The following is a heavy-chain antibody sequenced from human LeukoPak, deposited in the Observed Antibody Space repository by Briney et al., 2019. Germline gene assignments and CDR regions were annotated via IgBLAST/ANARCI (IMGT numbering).Heavy chain of an antibody. D-gene: IGHD5-18*01. J-gene: IGHJ4*02. CDR3: ARDSHTPMVLDF. Sequence: SQTLSLTCTVSRGSMSSGGYFWTWIRQTPGKGLEWIGHIYESGSSNYNPSLKSRVTMSVDRSRNQVSLRLTSVTAADTAVYYCARDSHTPMVLDFWGQGNVVTVSS. CDR1: RGSMSSGGYF. V-gene: IGHV4-30-2*01. CDR2: IYESGSS.